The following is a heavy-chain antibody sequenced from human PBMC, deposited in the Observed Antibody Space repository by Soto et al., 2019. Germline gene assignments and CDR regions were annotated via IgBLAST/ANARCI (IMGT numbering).Heavy chain of an antibody. CDR1: GGSISSGGYS. V-gene: IGHV4-30-2*01. CDR2: IYHSGST. Sequence: SETLSLTCAVSGGSISSGGYSWSWIRQPPGKGLEWIGYIYHSGSTYYNPSLKSRVTIAVDRSKNQFSLKLSSVTAADTAVYYFAKGGRQWLVTSDFNYCGQGALVTVS. J-gene: IGHJ4*02. D-gene: IGHD6-19*01. CDR3: AKGGRQWLVTSDFNY.